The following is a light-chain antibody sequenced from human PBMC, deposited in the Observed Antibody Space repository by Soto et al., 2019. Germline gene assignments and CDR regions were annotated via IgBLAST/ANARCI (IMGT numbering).Light chain of an antibody. CDR2: DVS. Sequence: QSVLTQPASVSGSPGQSITISCTGTSSDVGGYNYVSWYQQHRGKAPKLMIYDVSNRPSGVSNRFSGSKSGNTASLTISGLQAEDEADYYCSSYTSSSTLFGTGTKVTVL. V-gene: IGLV2-14*01. CDR1: SSDVGGYNY. J-gene: IGLJ1*01. CDR3: SSYTSSSTL.